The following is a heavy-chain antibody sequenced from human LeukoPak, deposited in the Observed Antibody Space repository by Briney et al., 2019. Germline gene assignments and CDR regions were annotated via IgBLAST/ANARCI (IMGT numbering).Heavy chain of an antibody. V-gene: IGHV4-39*01. J-gene: IGHJ4*02. Sequence: PSETLSLTCSVSGDSVTSSSYHWGWIRQPPGEGLEWIGTVYYSGNTYYNPSLKSRFTLSIDASKNQVSLKLSAVTATDTAVYYCARLSGGNPGNFWGQGTLVTVSS. CDR1: GDSVTSSSYH. D-gene: IGHD3-10*01. CDR2: VYYSGNT. CDR3: ARLSGGNPGNF.